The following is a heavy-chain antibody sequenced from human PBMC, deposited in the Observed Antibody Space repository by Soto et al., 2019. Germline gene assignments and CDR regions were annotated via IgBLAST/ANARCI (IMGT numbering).Heavy chain of an antibody. CDR2: ISGSGGST. D-gene: IGHD3-3*01. CDR1: GFTFSSYA. CDR3: AKGLAGYDFWSGYYREDHYYYGMDV. J-gene: IGHJ6*02. V-gene: IGHV3-23*01. Sequence: EVQLLESGGGLVQPGGSLRLSCAASGFTFSSYAMSWVRQAPGKGLEWVSAISGSGGSTYYADSVKGRFTISRDNSKNTLYLQMNSLRAEDTAVYYCAKGLAGYDFWSGYYREDHYYYGMDVWGQGTTVTVSS.